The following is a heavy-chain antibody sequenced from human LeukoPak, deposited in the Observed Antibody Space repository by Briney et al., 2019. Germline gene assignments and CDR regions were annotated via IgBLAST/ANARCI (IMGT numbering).Heavy chain of an antibody. V-gene: IGHV3-48*03. CDR3: AQGAYYYDSSGYYYWYFQH. D-gene: IGHD3-22*01. Sequence: GGSLRLSCAASGFTFSSYEMNWVRQAPGKGLEWVSYISSSGSTMYYADSVKGRFTISRDNAKNSLYLQMNSLRAEDTAVYYCAQGAYYYDSSGYYYWYFQHWGQGTLVTVSS. J-gene: IGHJ1*01. CDR1: GFTFSSYE. CDR2: ISSSGSTM.